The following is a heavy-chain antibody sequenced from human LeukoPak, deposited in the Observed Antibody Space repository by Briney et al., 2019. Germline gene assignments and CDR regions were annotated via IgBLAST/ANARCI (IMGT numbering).Heavy chain of an antibody. CDR1: GFTFSSYS. V-gene: IGHV3-21*01. CDR2: ISSSSSYI. CDR3: ARDEDWSGYYGAFDI. D-gene: IGHD3-3*01. Sequence: GGSLRLSCAASGFTFSSYSMNWVRQAPGKGLEWVSSISSSSSYIYYADSVKGRFTISRDNAKNSLYLQMNSLRAEDTAVYYCARDEDWSGYYGAFDIWGQGTMVTVSS. J-gene: IGHJ3*02.